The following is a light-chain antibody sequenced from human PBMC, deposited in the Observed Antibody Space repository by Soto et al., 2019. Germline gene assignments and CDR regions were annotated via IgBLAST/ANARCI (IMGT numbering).Light chain of an antibody. CDR1: SSNIGAGYD. CDR2: GNS. J-gene: IGLJ1*01. CDR3: SSYAGINNLGV. V-gene: IGLV1-40*01. Sequence: QSVLTQPPSVSGAPGQRVTISCTGSSSNIGAGYDVHWYQQLPGTAPKLLIYGNSNRPSGVPDRFSGSKSGNTASLTVSGLQAEDEADYYCSSYAGINNLGVFGTGTKLTVL.